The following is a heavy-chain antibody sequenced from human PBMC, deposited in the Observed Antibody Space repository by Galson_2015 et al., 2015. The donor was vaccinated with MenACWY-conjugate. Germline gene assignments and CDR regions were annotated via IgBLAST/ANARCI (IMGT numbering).Heavy chain of an antibody. V-gene: IGHV4-39*07. CDR1: GGSIRSSSYY. CDR2: IYYSGST. Sequence: LSLTCTVSGGSIRSSSYYWGWIRQPPGKGLEWIGSIYYSGSTYYNPSLKSRVTISVDTSKNQFSLKLSSVTAADTAVYYCARASHAHFDYWGQGTLVTVSS. CDR3: ARASHAHFDY. J-gene: IGHJ4*02.